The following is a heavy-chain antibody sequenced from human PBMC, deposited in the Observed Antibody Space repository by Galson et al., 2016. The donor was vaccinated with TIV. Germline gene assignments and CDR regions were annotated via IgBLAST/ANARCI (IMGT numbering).Heavy chain of an antibody. V-gene: IGHV4-34*01. CDR2: ISHSGYA. Sequence: KGLEWIGEISHSGYARHNPSLESRVTLPIDTSKSQFSLQLSSVTAADTAVYYCAREFYDVLTGPINFYYGMDIWGQGTTVTVS. D-gene: IGHD3-9*01. CDR3: AREFYDVLTGPINFYYGMDI. J-gene: IGHJ6*02.